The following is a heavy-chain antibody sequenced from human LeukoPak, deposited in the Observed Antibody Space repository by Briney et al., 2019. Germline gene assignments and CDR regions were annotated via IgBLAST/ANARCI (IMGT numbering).Heavy chain of an antibody. Sequence: GGSLRLSCAASGFTFSDYYMSWIRQAPGKRLEWVSYISSSGSTIYYVDSVKGRFTISRDNAKNSLYPQMNSLRAEDTAVYYCAREARYDILTGPGVLDPWGQGTLVTVSS. CDR3: AREARYDILTGPGVLDP. CDR1: GFTFSDYY. J-gene: IGHJ5*02. D-gene: IGHD3-9*01. V-gene: IGHV3-11*01. CDR2: ISSSGSTI.